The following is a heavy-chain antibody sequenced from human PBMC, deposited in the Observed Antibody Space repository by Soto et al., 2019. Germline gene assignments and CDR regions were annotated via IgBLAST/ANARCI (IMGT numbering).Heavy chain of an antibody. CDR1: GGTFSSYA. Sequence: QVQLVQSGAEVKKPGSSVKVSCKASGGTFSSYAISWVRQAPGQGLEWMGGIIPISGTANYAQKFQGRVTITADESTSTAYMELSSLSTEDTAVYYCARSQGSSTSLESSYYYYYGMDVWGQGTTVTVSS. J-gene: IGHJ6*02. D-gene: IGHD2-2*01. V-gene: IGHV1-69*01. CDR2: IIPISGTA. CDR3: ARSQGSSTSLESSYYYYYGMDV.